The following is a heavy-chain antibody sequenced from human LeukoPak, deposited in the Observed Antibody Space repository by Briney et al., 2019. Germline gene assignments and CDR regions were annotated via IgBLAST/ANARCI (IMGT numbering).Heavy chain of an antibody. D-gene: IGHD6-13*01. J-gene: IGHJ4*02. CDR3: ARSSWYDGMGY. V-gene: IGHV4-59*01. Sequence: SETLSLTCTVTGGSISSYHWRWIRPPPGKGLEWIGYIYYSESTNYNPSLKSRVTISVDTSKIQFSLKLSSVTAADAAVYYCARSSWYDGMGYWGQGTLVIVSS. CDR2: IYYSEST. CDR1: GGSISSYH.